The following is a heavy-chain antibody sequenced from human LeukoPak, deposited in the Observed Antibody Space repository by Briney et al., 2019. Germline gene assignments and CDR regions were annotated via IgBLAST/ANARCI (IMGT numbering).Heavy chain of an antibody. CDR3: AKEYSGSYWYFDY. CDR2: ISYDGSNK. Sequence: LGGSLRLSCAASGFTFSSYGIHWVRQAPGKGLEWVAAISYDGSNKFYADSVKGRFTISRDNSKNTLYLQMSSLRTEDTALYYCAKEYSGSYWYFDYWGQGTLVTVSS. CDR1: GFTFSSYG. V-gene: IGHV3-30*18. D-gene: IGHD1-26*01. J-gene: IGHJ4*02.